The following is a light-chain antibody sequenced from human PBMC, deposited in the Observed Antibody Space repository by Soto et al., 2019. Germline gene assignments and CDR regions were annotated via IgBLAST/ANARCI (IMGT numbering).Light chain of an antibody. CDR2: GTS. Sequence: EIVLTQSPGTLSLSPGERATLSCRASQRVSSSYLAWYQQKPGQAPRLLIYGTSSRATGIPDRFSGSGSGTDFTLTISRLEPEDFAVYYCQSYGDSRAFGQGTKVEIK. J-gene: IGKJ1*01. CDR3: QSYGDSRA. CDR1: QRVSSSY. V-gene: IGKV3-20*01.